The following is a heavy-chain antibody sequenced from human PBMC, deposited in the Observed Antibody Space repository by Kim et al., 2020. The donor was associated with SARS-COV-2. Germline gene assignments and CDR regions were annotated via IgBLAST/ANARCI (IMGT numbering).Heavy chain of an antibody. CDR1: GYTFTSYG. CDR2: ISAYNGNT. Sequence: ASVKVSCKASGYTFTSYGISWVRQAPGQGLEWMGWISAYNGNTNYAQKLQGRVTMTTDTSTSTAYMELRSLRSDDTAVYYCARDRQFFQPAPGSCVDYWGQGTLVTVSS. V-gene: IGHV1-18*01. D-gene: IGHD6-6*01. J-gene: IGHJ4*02. CDR3: ARDRQFFQPAPGSCVDY.